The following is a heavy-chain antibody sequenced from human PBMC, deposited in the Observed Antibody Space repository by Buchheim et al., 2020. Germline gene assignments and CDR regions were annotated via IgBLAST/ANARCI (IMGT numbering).Heavy chain of an antibody. Sequence: QVQLVESGGGVVQPGRSLRLSCAASGFTFSSYGMHWVRQAPGKGLEWVAVISYDGSNKYYADSVKGRFTISRDNSKNTLYLQMNSLRAEDTAAYYCAKEKGSSGSPFDYWGQGTL. D-gene: IGHD1-26*01. CDR3: AKEKGSSGSPFDY. J-gene: IGHJ4*02. CDR2: ISYDGSNK. CDR1: GFTFSSYG. V-gene: IGHV3-30*18.